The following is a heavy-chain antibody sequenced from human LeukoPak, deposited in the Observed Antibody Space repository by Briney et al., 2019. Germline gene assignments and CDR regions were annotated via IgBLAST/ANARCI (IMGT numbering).Heavy chain of an antibody. D-gene: IGHD6-19*01. CDR2: ISAYNGNT. CDR3: AREYSSGWYQYYFDY. Sequence: ASVKVSCKASGYTFTSYGISWVRQAPGQGLEWMGWISAYNGNTKYAQKLQGRVTMTTDTSTSTAYMELRSLRSDDTAVYYCAREYSSGWYQYYFDYWGQGTLVTVSS. J-gene: IGHJ4*02. CDR1: GYTFTSYG. V-gene: IGHV1-18*01.